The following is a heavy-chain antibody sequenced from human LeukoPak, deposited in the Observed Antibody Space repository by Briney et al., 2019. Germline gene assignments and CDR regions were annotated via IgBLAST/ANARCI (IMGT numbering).Heavy chain of an antibody. CDR3: VKVGSNYGDPKDY. V-gene: IGHV3-23*01. D-gene: IGHD4-17*01. CDR2: ISGGGDYT. J-gene: IGHJ4*02. CDR1: GFIFSSYA. Sequence: GGSLRLSCAASGFIFSSYAMSWVRQAPGKGLEWVSTISGGGDYTFYADSVKGRFTVSRDNSKNTLFVQMNSLRADDTAVYYCVKVGSNYGDPKDYWGQGTLVGVTS.